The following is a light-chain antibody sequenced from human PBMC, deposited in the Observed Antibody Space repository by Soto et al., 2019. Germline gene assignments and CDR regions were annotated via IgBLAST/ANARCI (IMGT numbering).Light chain of an antibody. Sequence: QSVLTQPRSVSWSPGQSVTISCTGSSSDVGGYNFVSWYLQYPGKAPKLLIYDVDKRPSGVPHRFSGSRSGNTASLTISGLQAEDEADYFCCSYAGSPWVFGNGTKVTVL. V-gene: IGLV2-11*01. CDR2: DVD. CDR1: SSDVGGYNF. J-gene: IGLJ1*01. CDR3: CSYAGSPWV.